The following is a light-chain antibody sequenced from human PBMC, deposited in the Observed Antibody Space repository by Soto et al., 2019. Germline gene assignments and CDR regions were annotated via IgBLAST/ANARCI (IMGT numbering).Light chain of an antibody. CDR3: QQYGSSGT. CDR2: GAS. CDR1: QSVSSN. J-gene: IGKJ1*01. Sequence: EIVMTQSPATLSLSPGERATRCCRASQSVSSNLAWYQQKPGQAPRLLIYGASNRATGIPDRFSGSGSGTDFTLTISRLEPEDFAVYYCQQYGSSGTFGQGTKVDIK. V-gene: IGKV3-20*01.